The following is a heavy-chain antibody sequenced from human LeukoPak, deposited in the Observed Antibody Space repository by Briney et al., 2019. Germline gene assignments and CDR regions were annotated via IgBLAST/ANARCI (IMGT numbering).Heavy chain of an antibody. CDR1: GFTFSGYW. CDR2: NGSNK. J-gene: IGHJ6*02. D-gene: IGHD3-10*01. CDR3: ARGLHYYYYGMDV. V-gene: IGHV3-30-3*01. Sequence: GGSLRLSCAASGFTFSGYWMSWVRQAPGKGLEWVAVNGSNKYYADSVKGRFTISRDNSKNTLYLQMNSLRAEDTAVYYCARGLHYYYYGMDVWGQGTTVTVSS.